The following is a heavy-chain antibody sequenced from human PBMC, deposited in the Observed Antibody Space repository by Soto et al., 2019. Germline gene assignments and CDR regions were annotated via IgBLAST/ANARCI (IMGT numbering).Heavy chain of an antibody. Sequence: SETLSLTCRVSGASVSSDGYYWTWLRQYSGGGLEFIGYISHSGITYHNPSLQSRPTLSVDTSKNHFSLDLRSVTAADTAVYYCVRDGTKTLRDWFDPWGQGISVTVSS. D-gene: IGHD1-1*01. V-gene: IGHV4-31*03. CDR1: GASVSSDGYY. J-gene: IGHJ5*02. CDR3: VRDGTKTLRDWFDP. CDR2: ISHSGIT.